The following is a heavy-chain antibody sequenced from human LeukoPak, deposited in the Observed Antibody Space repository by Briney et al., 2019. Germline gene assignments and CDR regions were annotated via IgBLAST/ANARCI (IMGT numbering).Heavy chain of an antibody. J-gene: IGHJ5*02. CDR3: ARGRNWFDP. CDR1: GGSISSSSYY. CDR2: LYYSGST. Sequence: SETLSLTCTVSGGSISSSSYYWGWIRQPPGKGLEWIGSLYYSGSTYYNPSLKSRVTISVDRSKNQFSLKLSSVTAADTAVYYCARGRNWFDPWGQGTLVTVSS. V-gene: IGHV4-39*07.